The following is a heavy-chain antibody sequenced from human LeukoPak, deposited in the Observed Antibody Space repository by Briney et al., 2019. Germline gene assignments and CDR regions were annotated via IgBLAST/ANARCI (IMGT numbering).Heavy chain of an antibody. D-gene: IGHD3-10*01. CDR3: ARGFGEWDNWFDP. CDR2: IYHSGST. V-gene: IGHV4-38-2*02. CDR1: DYSINIPYY. Sequence: SETLSLTCTVSDYSINIPYYWGWIRQPPGQRLEWIGSIYHSGSTYYNPSLKSRVTISVDTSKNQFSLKLSSVTAADTAVYYCARGFGEWDNWFDPWGQGTLVTVSS. J-gene: IGHJ5*02.